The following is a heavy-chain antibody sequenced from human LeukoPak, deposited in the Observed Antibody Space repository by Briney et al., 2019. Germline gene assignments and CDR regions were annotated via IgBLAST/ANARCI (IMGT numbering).Heavy chain of an antibody. D-gene: IGHD4-17*01. CDR1: GFTFSSYA. J-gene: IGHJ4*02. CDR2: ISGSGGST. V-gene: IGHV3-23*01. Sequence: PGGSLRLSCAASGFTFSSYAMSWVRQAPGKGLEWVSAISGSGGSTYYADSVKGRFTISRDNSKNTLYLQMNSLRAEDTAVYYCAKDQGHYGDLYYFDYWGQGTLVTVSS. CDR3: AKDQGHYGDLYYFDY.